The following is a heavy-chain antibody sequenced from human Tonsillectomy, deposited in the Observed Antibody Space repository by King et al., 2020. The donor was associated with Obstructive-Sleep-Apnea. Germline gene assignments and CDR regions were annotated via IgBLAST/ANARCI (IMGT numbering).Heavy chain of an antibody. Sequence: QLQESGPGLVKPSETLSLTCTVSGGSISSSSYYWGWIRQPPGKGLEWIGSIYYSGSTYYNPSLKSRVTISVDTSKNQFSLKLSSVTAADTAVYYCARGAVATSWSGYSNWFDPWGQGTLVTVSS. J-gene: IGHJ5*02. D-gene: IGHD3-3*01. CDR1: GGSISSSSYY. V-gene: IGHV4-39*07. CDR2: IYYSGST. CDR3: ARGAVATSWSGYSNWFDP.